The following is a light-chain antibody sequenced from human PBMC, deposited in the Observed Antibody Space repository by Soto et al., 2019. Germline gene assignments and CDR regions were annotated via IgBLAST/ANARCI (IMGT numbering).Light chain of an antibody. J-gene: IGKJ1*01. V-gene: IGKV1-6*02. CDR3: LQNSNYPWT. Sequence: IQITQSPSSLSASVGDRVTITCRASHAIINDLDWYQQKPGKAPKLLMYATSRLQRGVPSRFSGSGSGTDFTLTISSLQPDDFATYYCLQNSNYPWTFGQGTQVDIK. CDR2: ATS. CDR1: HAIIND.